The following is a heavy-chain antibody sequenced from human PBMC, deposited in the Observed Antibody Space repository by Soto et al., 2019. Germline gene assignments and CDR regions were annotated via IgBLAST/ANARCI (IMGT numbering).Heavy chain of an antibody. Sequence: SETLSLTCTVSGGSISSYYWSWIRQHPGKGLEWIGYIYYSGSTYYNPFLKSRVTISVDTSKNQFSLKLSSVTAADTAVYYCARGGYCSSTSCSRSIWFESWGQGTLVTVSS. CDR1: GGSISSYY. V-gene: IGHV4-59*06. CDR2: IYYSGST. J-gene: IGHJ5*01. D-gene: IGHD2-2*01. CDR3: ARGGYCSSTSCSRSIWFES.